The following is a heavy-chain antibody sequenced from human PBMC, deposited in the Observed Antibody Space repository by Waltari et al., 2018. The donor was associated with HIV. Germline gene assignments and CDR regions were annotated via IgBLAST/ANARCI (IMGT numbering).Heavy chain of an antibody. CDR2: IYTSGST. Sequence: QVQLQESGPGLVKPSQTLSLTCTVSGGSISSGSYYWSWIRQPAGKGLEWIGRIYTSGSTHHNPALKSRVTIAVDTSKNQFSLKLSSVTAADTAVYYCARLPYSGSYYFDYWGQGTLVTVSS. J-gene: IGHJ4*02. CDR3: ARLPYSGSYYFDY. CDR1: GGSISSGSYY. D-gene: IGHD1-26*01. V-gene: IGHV4-61*02.